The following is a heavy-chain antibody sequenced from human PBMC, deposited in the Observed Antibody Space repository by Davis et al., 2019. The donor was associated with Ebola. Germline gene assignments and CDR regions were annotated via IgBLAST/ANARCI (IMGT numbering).Heavy chain of an antibody. CDR2: MNDRGST. CDR3: ARRVRSSSDLDS. CDR1: GGSIDNGYW. D-gene: IGHD3-3*01. Sequence: GSLRLSCDISGGSIDNGYWWGWVRQSPGKGLEWITEMNDRGSTNNNPSLKSRVTISFDTSKNRIFLTLTSVTVADTAMYYCARRVRSSSDLDSWGQGTLVTVSS. V-gene: IGHV4-4*02. J-gene: IGHJ4*02.